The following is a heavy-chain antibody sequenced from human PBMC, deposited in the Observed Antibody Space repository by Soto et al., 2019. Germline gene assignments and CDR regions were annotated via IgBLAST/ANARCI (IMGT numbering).Heavy chain of an antibody. J-gene: IGHJ6*02. CDR1: GFNFSSYW. V-gene: IGHV3-7*05. D-gene: IGHD2-15*01. CDR3: ARDQVVVVVAATHYYYYYYGMDV. CDR2: IKQDGSEK. Sequence: GGSLRLSCAASGFNFSSYWMSWVRQTPGKGLEWVANIKQDGSEKYYVDSVKGRFTISRDNAKNSLYLQMNSLRAEDTAVYYCARDQVVVVVAATHYYYYYYGMDVWGQGTTVTVSS.